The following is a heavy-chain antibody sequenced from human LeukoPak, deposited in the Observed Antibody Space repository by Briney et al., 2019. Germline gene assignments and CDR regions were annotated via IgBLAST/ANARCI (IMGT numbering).Heavy chain of an antibody. J-gene: IGHJ4*02. Sequence: GGSLRLSCAASGFTFNSYAMYWVRQAPGKGLEWVSGIFGSGGSAHYADSVKGRSTISRDNSKNTVYLQMDRLRVEDTAVYYCGKTTTGYSSGRYPGWPVDYWGQGTLVTVSS. D-gene: IGHD6-19*01. CDR3: GKTTTGYSSGRYPGWPVDY. CDR2: IFGSGGSA. CDR1: GFTFNSYA. V-gene: IGHV3-23*01.